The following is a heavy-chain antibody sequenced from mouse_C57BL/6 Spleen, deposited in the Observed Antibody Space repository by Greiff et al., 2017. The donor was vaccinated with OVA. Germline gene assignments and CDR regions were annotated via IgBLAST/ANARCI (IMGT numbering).Heavy chain of an antibody. V-gene: IGHV1-15*01. Sequence: QVQLQQSGAELVRPGASVTLSCKASGYTFTDYEMHWVKQTPVHGLEWIGAIDPETGGTAYNQKFKGKAILTADKSSSTAYMELRSLTSEDSAVYDCTRDRLLGWYFDVWGTGTTVTVSS. D-gene: IGHD2-3*01. CDR3: TRDRLLGWYFDV. J-gene: IGHJ1*03. CDR2: IDPETGGT. CDR1: GYTFTDYE.